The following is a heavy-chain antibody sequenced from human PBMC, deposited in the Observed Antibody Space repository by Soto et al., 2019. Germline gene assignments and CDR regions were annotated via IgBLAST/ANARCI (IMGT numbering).Heavy chain of an antibody. CDR3: AREGGHHYDTSGYYPLDY. V-gene: IGHV1-69*01. CDR1: GVTFSSNA. J-gene: IGHJ4*02. D-gene: IGHD3-22*01. CDR2: ISPISGTA. Sequence: QVQLVQSGAEVKKPGSSVKVSCKASGVTFSSNAISWVRQAPGQGLEWMGGISPISGTAYYAQKFQGRLTITADESTNTAYMELSSLRSDDTAVYFCAREGGHHYDTSGYYPLDYWGQGTLVSVSS.